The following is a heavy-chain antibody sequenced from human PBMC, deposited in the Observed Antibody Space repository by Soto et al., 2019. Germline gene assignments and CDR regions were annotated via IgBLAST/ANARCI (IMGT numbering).Heavy chain of an antibody. D-gene: IGHD2-21*01. CDR2: ISSSGRTI. CDR1: GFTFSDYY. Sequence: GGSLRLSCAASGFTFSDYYMSWIRQAPGKGLEWVSYISSSGRTIYYADSVKGRFTISRDNAKNSLYLQMNSLRAEDTAVYYCARDRRIADYYYYMDVWGKGTTVTVSS. J-gene: IGHJ6*03. V-gene: IGHV3-11*01. CDR3: ARDRRIADYYYYMDV.